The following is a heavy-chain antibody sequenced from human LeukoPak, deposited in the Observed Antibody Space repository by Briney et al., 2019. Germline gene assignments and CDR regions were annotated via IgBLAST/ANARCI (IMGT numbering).Heavy chain of an antibody. CDR3: ARVKRSGYEYYFDY. CDR1: GGSISSGGYS. Sequence: SETLSLTCAVSGGSISSGGYSWSWIRQPPGKGLEWIGYIYHSGSTYYNPSLKSRVTISVDRSKNQFSLKLSSVTAADTAVYYCARVKRSGYEYYFDYWGQGTLVTVSS. J-gene: IGHJ4*02. D-gene: IGHD5-12*01. V-gene: IGHV4-30-2*01. CDR2: IYHSGST.